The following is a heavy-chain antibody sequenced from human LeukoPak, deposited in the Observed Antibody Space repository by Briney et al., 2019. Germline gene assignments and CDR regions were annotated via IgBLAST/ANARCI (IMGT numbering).Heavy chain of an antibody. D-gene: IGHD2-21*02. CDR3: ARGDSGDWAL. CDR2: INQDGSVK. J-gene: IGHJ4*02. V-gene: IGHV3-7*01. Sequence: PGGSLRLSCAASGFTFSSEWMSWVRQAPGKGLEWVANINQDGSVKYYVDSVKGRFTISRDNAKNSPYLQMNSLRAEDTAVYYCARGDSGDWALGGQGTLVTVSS. CDR1: GFTFSSEW.